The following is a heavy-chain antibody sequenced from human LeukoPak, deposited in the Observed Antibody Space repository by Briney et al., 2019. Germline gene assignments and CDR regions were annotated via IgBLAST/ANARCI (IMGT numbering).Heavy chain of an antibody. D-gene: IGHD2-21*02. V-gene: IGHV4-59*01. CDR3: ARGVVTAPQTFDY. CDR2: IYYSGST. CDR1: DGSISYFY. J-gene: IGHJ4*02. Sequence: SETLSLTCTVSDGSISYFYWSWIRQPPGRGLEWIGYIYYSGSTPYNPSLKSRVTMAVDTSKNQFSLKLSSVTAADTAVYYCARGVVTAPQTFDYWGQGTLVTVSS.